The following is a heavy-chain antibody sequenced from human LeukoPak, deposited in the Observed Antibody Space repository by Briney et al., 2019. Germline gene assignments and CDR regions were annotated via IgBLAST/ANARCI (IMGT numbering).Heavy chain of an antibody. V-gene: IGHV3-64*01. CDR1: GFTFSSHA. Sequence: GGSLRLSCAASGFTFSSHAMHWVRQAPGKGLEYVSAISSNGGSTYYANSVKGRFTISRDNSKNTLYLQMGSLRAEDMAVYYCARAQEDTYYYGSGSYYGYWGQGTLVTVSS. D-gene: IGHD3-10*01. CDR3: ARAQEDTYYYGSGSYYGY. CDR2: ISSNGGST. J-gene: IGHJ4*02.